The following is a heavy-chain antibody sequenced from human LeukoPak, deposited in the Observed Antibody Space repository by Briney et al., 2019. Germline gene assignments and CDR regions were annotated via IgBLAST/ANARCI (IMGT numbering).Heavy chain of an antibody. CDR3: AKDGGRYRFDY. D-gene: IGHD3-16*02. Sequence: PGGSLRLSCAASGFTFSSYDIHWVRQAPGKGLEWVAVMSYDGTNKYYADSVKGRFTISRDNSKSTLYLQMNSLRAEDTAVYFCAKDGGRYRFDYWGQGTLVTVSS. V-gene: IGHV3-30*18. CDR1: GFTFSSYD. CDR2: MSYDGTNK. J-gene: IGHJ4*02.